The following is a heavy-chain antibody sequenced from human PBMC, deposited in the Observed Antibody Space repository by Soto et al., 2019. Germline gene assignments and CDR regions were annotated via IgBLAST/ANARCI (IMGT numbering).Heavy chain of an antibody. CDR2: ISGSGGST. Sequence: PGGSLRLSCAASGFTFSSYAMSWVRQAPGKGLEWVSAISGSGGSTYYADSVKGRFTISRDNSKNTLYLQMNSLRAEDTAVYYCAKDLRGSKIVVVIEPIDYWGQGTLVTVSS. CDR3: AKDLRGSKIVVVIEPIDY. D-gene: IGHD3-22*01. V-gene: IGHV3-23*01. J-gene: IGHJ4*02. CDR1: GFTFSSYA.